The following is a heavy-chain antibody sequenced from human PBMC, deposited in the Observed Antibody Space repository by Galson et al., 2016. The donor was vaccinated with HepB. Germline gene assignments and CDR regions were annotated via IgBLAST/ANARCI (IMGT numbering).Heavy chain of an antibody. D-gene: IGHD6-13*01. V-gene: IGHV7-4-1*02. CDR2: INTESGDP. CDR3: ARAGSAGHPYRTPYGLDV. J-gene: IGHJ6*02. CDR1: GYTFTTYG. Sequence: SVKVSCKASGYTFTTYGVNWVRQAPGQGLEWMGWINTESGDPMYAQGSTGRFVLSLDTSVSTAYLELSNLRSEDTAVYYCARAGSAGHPYRTPYGLDVWGQGTTVTVSS.